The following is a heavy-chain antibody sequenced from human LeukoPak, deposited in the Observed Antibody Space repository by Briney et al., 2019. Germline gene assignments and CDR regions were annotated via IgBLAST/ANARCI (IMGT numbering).Heavy chain of an antibody. CDR3: ARGYYDSSGYSKFDY. J-gene: IGHJ4*02. D-gene: IGHD3-22*01. CDR1: GGSISGYH. V-gene: IGHV4-59*01. Sequence: PSETLSLTCTVSGGSISGYHWSWIRQPPGKRLEWIGYIYYSGSTNYNPSLKSRVTISVDTSKNQFSLKLSSVTAADTAVYYCARGYYDSSGYSKFDYWGQGTLVTVSS. CDR2: IYYSGST.